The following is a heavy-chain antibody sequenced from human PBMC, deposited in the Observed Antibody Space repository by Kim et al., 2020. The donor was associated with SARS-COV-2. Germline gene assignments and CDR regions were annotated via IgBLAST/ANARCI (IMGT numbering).Heavy chain of an antibody. CDR2: ISGSGGST. D-gene: IGHD3-10*01. CDR1: GFSFSGYA. CDR3: AKSHRYGSGNYYNALFDY. V-gene: IGHV3-23*01. J-gene: IGHJ4*02. Sequence: GGSLRLSCAASGFSFSGYAMTWVRQAPGKGLEWVSGISGSGGSTYYADSVKGRLSISRDNSKNTLYLQMNRLRAEDTAVYYCAKSHRYGSGNYYNALFDYWGQGNLVTVSS.